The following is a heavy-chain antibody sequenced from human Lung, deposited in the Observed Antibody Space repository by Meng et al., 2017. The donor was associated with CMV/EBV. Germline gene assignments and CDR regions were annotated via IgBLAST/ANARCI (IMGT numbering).Heavy chain of an antibody. D-gene: IGHD1-7*01. CDR2: ISSSGSDI. J-gene: IGHJ3*02. CDR1: GFTFSSYS. Sequence: GEXXKISCAASGFTFSSYSMNWVRQAPGKGLEWVSSISSSGSDIYYADSVKGRFTISRDNAKNSLYLQMNSLRAEDTAVYYCARDPPDWNYPRSYPIDIWGQGXMVTVSS. V-gene: IGHV3-21*01. CDR3: ARDPPDWNYPRSYPIDI.